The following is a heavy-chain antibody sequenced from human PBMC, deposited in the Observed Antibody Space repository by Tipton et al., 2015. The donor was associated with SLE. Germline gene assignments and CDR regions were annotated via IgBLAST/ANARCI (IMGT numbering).Heavy chain of an antibody. Sequence: TLSLTCTVSGDSITSHYWSWIRQPPGNGLEWIGYIYYSGSTKYNSSLKSRVTISVDTSKNQFSLKLSSVTAADTAVYYCAKGLGAYSTGWRYYYYYMDVWGKGTTVTVSS. CDR1: GDSITSHY. V-gene: IGHV4-59*11. D-gene: IGHD6-19*01. CDR3: AKGLGAYSTGWRYYYYYMDV. J-gene: IGHJ6*03. CDR2: IYYSGST.